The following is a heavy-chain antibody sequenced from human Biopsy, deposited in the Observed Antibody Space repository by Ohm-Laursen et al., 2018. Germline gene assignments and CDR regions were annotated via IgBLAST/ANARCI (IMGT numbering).Heavy chain of an antibody. D-gene: IGHD6-19*01. CDR3: ARGMRSSGWPYFDS. CDR1: GDSVSSGSFY. Sequence: GTLSLTCTVSGDSVSSGSFYWTWIRRPPGQGLEYIGYIYDRGSTANYNPSLESRVTMSVDMPKNQFPLKLSSVTAADTAIYYCARGMRSSGWPYFDSWGQGTLVTVSS. V-gene: IGHV4-61*01. J-gene: IGHJ4*02. CDR2: IYDRGSTA.